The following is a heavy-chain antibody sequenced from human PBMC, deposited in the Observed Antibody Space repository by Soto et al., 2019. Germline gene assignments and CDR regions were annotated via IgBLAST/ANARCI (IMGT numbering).Heavy chain of an antibody. CDR3: ASRDPGTSVDY. CDR1: GGSFPSNNL. V-gene: IGHV4-4*02. D-gene: IGHD1-7*01. J-gene: IGHJ4*02. CDR2: IYRTGST. Sequence: SETLSRTGAVSGGSFPSNNLWTWVRQPTQPLLEWIGEIYRTGSTNYKPSLKSRVTISLDKSENQFSLKVTSLTAADTAVYYCASRDPGTSVDYWGQGTLVTVSS.